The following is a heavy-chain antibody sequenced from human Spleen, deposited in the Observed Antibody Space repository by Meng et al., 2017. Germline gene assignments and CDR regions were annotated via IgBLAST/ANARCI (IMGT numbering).Heavy chain of an antibody. V-gene: IGHV4-34*01. J-gene: IGHJ4*02. Sequence: QRQLQQVVAGLLKPPETLSLPAGVSGGSFSDYDWSWIRQPTGKGLEWIGEINHSGITNYNPSLESRATISVDTSQNNLSLKLSSVTAADSAVYYCARGPTTMAHDFDYWGQGTLVTVSS. CDR1: GGSFSDYD. D-gene: IGHD4-11*01. CDR2: INHSGIT. CDR3: ARGPTTMAHDFDY.